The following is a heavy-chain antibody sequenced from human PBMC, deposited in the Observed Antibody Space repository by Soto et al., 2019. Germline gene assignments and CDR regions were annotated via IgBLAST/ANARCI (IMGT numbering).Heavy chain of an antibody. CDR3: ARGVAGSGFDL. CDR1: GDSVSINTAA. V-gene: IGHV6-1*01. Sequence: PWQTLSLNCAISGDSVSINTAAWHWIRSSPSRGLEWLGRTYYRSNWRHDYAVSVKSRITVNPDTSKNHFSLQLNSVTPDDTAVYYCARGVAGSGFDLWGQGTLVTVSS. J-gene: IGHJ4*02. CDR2: TYYRSNWRH. D-gene: IGHD6-19*01.